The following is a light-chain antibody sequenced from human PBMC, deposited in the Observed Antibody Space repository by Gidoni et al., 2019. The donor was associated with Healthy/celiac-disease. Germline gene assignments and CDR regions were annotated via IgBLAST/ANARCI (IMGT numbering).Light chain of an antibody. CDR2: DVS. Sequence: QSALTQPRPVSGSPGQSVTISCTGTSSYVGGYNYVSWYLQAPGTAPKLMIYDVSDRPSVVPDCFSGSKSGNTASLTISGLLADDEADYYCCSDAGSYTWVFGGGTKLTVL. CDR3: CSDAGSYTWV. J-gene: IGLJ3*02. CDR1: SSYVGGYNY. V-gene: IGLV2-11*01.